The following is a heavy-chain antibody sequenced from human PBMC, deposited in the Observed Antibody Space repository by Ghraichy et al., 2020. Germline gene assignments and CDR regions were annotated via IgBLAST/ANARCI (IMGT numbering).Heavy chain of an antibody. D-gene: IGHD3-22*01. V-gene: IGHV3-11*01. Sequence: GGSLRLSCAASGFTFSDYYMSWIRQAPGKGLEWVSYISSSGSTIYYADSVKGRFTISRDNAKNSLYLQMNSLRAEDTAVYYCARGLPPPHYYDSSGPFDYWGQGTLVTVSS. CDR3: ARGLPPPHYYDSSGPFDY. J-gene: IGHJ4*02. CDR2: ISSSGSTI. CDR1: GFTFSDYY.